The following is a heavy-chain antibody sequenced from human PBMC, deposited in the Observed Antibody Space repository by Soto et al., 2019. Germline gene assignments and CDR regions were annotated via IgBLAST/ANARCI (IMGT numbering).Heavy chain of an antibody. V-gene: IGHV3-30*03. D-gene: IGHD4-17*01. CDR1: GFTFNTYG. Sequence: GGSLRLSCAASGFTFNTYGMHWVRQAPGKGLEWVAVISYDGNNKDYADSVRGRFTVSRDNSKSTLYLQMNSLRVEDTAVYFCAPLTTVTPMIFYYYGMDVWGQGTTVTVSS. CDR2: ISYDGNNK. J-gene: IGHJ6*02. CDR3: APLTTVTPMIFYYYGMDV.